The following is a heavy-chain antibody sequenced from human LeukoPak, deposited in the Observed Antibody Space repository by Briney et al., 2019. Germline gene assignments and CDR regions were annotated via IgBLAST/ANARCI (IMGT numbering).Heavy chain of an antibody. J-gene: IGHJ4*02. Sequence: PSETLSLTCTVSGDSISSYYWSWIRRPAGKGLEWIGRIYTSGSTNDNPSLKSRVTISVDTSKNQFSLKLSSVTAADTAVYYCARHGRGYDFWSGTIDYWGQGTLVTVSS. CDR2: IYTSGST. CDR1: GDSISSYY. CDR3: ARHGRGYDFWSGTIDY. V-gene: IGHV4-4*07. D-gene: IGHD3-3*01.